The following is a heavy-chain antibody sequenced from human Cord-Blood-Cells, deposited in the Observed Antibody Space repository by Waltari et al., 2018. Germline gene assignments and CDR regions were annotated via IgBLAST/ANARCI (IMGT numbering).Heavy chain of an antibody. CDR1: GGSISSSSYY. CDR3: ARRDYDILTGYRL. V-gene: IGHV4-39*01. CDR2: IYYSGST. J-gene: IGHJ4*02. Sequence: QLQLQESGPGLVKPSETLSLTCTVSGGSISSSSYYLGWIRQPPGKGLEWIGSIYYSGSTYYNPSLKSRVTISVDTSKNQFALKLSSVTAADTAVYYCARRDYDILTGYRLWGQGTLVTVSS. D-gene: IGHD3-9*01.